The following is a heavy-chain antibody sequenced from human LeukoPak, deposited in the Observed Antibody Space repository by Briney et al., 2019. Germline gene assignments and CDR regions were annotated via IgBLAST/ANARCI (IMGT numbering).Heavy chain of an antibody. D-gene: IGHD3-22*01. J-gene: IGHJ4*02. CDR1: GFTFSSYA. Sequence: PGGSLRLSCAASGFTFSSYAMHWVCQAPGKGLEYVSAISSNGGSTYYANSVKGRFTISRDNSKNTLYLQMGSLRAEDMAVYYCARDRGRYYYDSSGYYDYWGQGTLVTVSS. CDR2: ISSNGGST. CDR3: ARDRGRYYYDSSGYYDY. V-gene: IGHV3-64*01.